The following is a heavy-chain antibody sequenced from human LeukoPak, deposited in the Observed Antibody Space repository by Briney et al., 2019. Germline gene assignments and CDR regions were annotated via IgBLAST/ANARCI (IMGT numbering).Heavy chain of an antibody. V-gene: IGHV1-2*02. CDR1: GYTFTGYY. CDR3: ARDREQSYVDV. Sequence: ASVKVSCKASGYTFTGYYIHWVRQSPRQGLECMGWINPSSGGTHYAENFQGRVTVTRDTSISTAYMELSSLRSDDTAVYYCARDREQSYVDVWGQGTTVTVSS. D-gene: IGHD1/OR15-1a*01. CDR2: INPSSGGT. J-gene: IGHJ6*02.